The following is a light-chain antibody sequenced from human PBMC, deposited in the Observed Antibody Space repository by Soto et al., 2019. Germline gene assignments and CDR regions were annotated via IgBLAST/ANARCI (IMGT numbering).Light chain of an antibody. CDR2: GAS. J-gene: IGKJ1*01. CDR1: QSVSNNY. Sequence: ILLTQAPGPLSLSPGGRTTLSCRASQSVSNNYLAWYQQKPGQAPRLLIYGASNRATGIPDRFSGSGSGTDFTLTISRLEPEDFAMYYCQQYSSSRTFGQGTKVDI. V-gene: IGKV3-20*01. CDR3: QQYSSSRT.